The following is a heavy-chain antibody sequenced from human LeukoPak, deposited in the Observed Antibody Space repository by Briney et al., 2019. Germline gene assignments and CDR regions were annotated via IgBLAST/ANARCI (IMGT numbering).Heavy chain of an antibody. CDR3: ARDKGYSYGLTGMDV. Sequence: GGSLRLSCAASGFTFSSYWMSWVRQAPGKGLEWVANIKQDGSEKYYVDSVKGRFTISRDNAKNSLYLQVNSLRAEDTAVYYCARDKGYSYGLTGMDVWGQGTTVTVSS. V-gene: IGHV3-7*04. D-gene: IGHD5-18*01. CDR2: IKQDGSEK. CDR1: GFTFSSYW. J-gene: IGHJ6*02.